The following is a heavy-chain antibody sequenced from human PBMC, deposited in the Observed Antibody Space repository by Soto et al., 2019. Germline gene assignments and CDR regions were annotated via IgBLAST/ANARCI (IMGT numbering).Heavy chain of an antibody. CDR3: AKSGGNGWFADAFDV. J-gene: IGHJ3*01. D-gene: IGHD6-19*01. Sequence: PVVSLGLSCAVSGFIVSSYYMSWVRQAPGKGLEWISVIYSGGSTYYADSVKGRFTISRDNSENTLYLQLNSLRAEDTAVYYCAKSGGNGWFADAFDVWGQGTMVTVS. CDR1: GFIVSSYY. V-gene: IGHV3-53*01. CDR2: IYSGGST.